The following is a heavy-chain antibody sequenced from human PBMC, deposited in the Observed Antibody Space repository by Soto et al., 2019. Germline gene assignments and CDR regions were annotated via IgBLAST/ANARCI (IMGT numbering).Heavy chain of an antibody. D-gene: IGHD3-10*01. CDR3: ARVFVGRKGYYYESGSSFLDF. J-gene: IGHJ4*02. CDR2: IDHDGST. Sequence: PSETLSLTCTVSGGSISSSSYYWSWVRQPPGKGLEWIGEIDHDGSTAYNSSLKSRVTISLDTSKSQFSLKLASVTAADTAVYYCARVFVGRKGYYYESGSSFLDFWGQGTLVTVSS. V-gene: IGHV4-39*07. CDR1: GGSISSSSYY.